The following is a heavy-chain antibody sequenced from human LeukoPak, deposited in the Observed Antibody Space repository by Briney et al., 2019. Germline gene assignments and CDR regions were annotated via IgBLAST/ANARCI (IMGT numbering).Heavy chain of an antibody. D-gene: IGHD5-18*01. V-gene: IGHV3-21*01. CDR2: ISGSSNYI. CDR1: GFTFSTYV. CDR3: AREKDTSLAPYFDY. Sequence: KAGRSLRLSCAASGFTFSTYVMNWVRQAPGRGLEWVSFISGSSNYIYYADSMKGRFTISRDNAKNSLYLQMNSLRAEDTAVYYCAREKDTSLAPYFDYWGQGTLVTVSS. J-gene: IGHJ4*02.